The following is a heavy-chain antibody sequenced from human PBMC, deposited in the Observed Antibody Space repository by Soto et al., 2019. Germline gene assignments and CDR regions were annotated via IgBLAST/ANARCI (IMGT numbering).Heavy chain of an antibody. CDR2: LNPIGGST. CDR1: GYSFTSYY. D-gene: IGHD6-6*01. CDR3: ARVWYSSSYDPYYYYGMDV. Sequence: ASVKVSCKASGYSFTSYYMHWVRQAPGQGLEWMGILNPIGGSTTYAQKFQGRVTMTSDTSTSTVYMELSSLRSEDTALYYCARVWYSSSYDPYYYYGMDVWGQGTTVTVSS. J-gene: IGHJ6*02. V-gene: IGHV1-46*01.